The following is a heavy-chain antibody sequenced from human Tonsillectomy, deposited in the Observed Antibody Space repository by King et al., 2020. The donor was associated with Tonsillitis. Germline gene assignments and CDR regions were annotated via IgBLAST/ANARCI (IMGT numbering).Heavy chain of an antibody. J-gene: IGHJ3*02. CDR1: GYTFTGYY. Sequence: VQLVESGAEVKKPGASVKVSCKASGYTFTGYYMHWVRQAPGQGLELMGWSNPDSGDTYYAQKFQGRVTMTRDTSITTGHMELSRLGADDTAVYYCARARIAVAGTDAFDIWGQGTMVTVSS. CDR3: ARARIAVAGTDAFDI. D-gene: IGHD6-19*01. CDR2: SNPDSGDT. V-gene: IGHV1-2*02.